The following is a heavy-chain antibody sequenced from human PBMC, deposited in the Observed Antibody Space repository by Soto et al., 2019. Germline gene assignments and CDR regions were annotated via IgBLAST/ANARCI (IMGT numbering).Heavy chain of an antibody. CDR2: FSGGGGGT. CDR3: VRWNGFGDR. V-gene: IGHV3-23*01. Sequence: EVQLLESGGGLVQPGGSLRLSCAVSGFIISDYGVTWVRQAPGKGLEWVSGFSGGGGGTFYADCVKGRFTISRDDPKNAAYLQMNRLGAEDTAVYYCVRWNGFGDRWGQGTLVTVSS. J-gene: IGHJ5*02. D-gene: IGHD1-1*01. CDR1: GFIISDYG.